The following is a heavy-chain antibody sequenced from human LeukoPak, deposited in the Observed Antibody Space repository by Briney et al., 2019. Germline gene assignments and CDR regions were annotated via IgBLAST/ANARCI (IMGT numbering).Heavy chain of an antibody. D-gene: IGHD2-8*02. J-gene: IGHJ4*01. CDR3: ARDGFTGPRTAYLDH. CDR2: LAADGSGT. CDR1: GFTFSRYA. V-gene: IGHV3-74*01. Sequence: GGSLRLSCAASGFTFSRYAMHWVRQTPGMGLVWVSRLAADGSGTNYADSVKGRFTVSRDNAKNTVYLQMSSLRAEDTAVYYCARDGFTGPRTAYLDHWGQGTLVTVSS.